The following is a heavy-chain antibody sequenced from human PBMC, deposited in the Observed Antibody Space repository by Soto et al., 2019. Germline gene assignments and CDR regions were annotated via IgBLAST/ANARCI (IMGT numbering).Heavy chain of an antibody. V-gene: IGHV1-8*01. CDR1: GYTFTSYH. CDR2: MNPNSGNT. J-gene: IGHJ5*02. Sequence: ASVKVSCKGSGYTFTSYHINWVRQATGQGLEWMGWMNPNSGNTGYAQTLQGRVTMAWDTSISTAYMELSSLRFEDTAMYYCARGHISSTKNWLDPWGQGTLVTVSS. CDR3: ARGHISSTKNWLDP. D-gene: IGHD6-6*01.